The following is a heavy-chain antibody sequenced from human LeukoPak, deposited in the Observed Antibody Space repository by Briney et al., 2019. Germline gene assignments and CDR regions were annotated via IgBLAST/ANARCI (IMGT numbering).Heavy chain of an antibody. J-gene: IGHJ4*02. CDR3: ARSRGGQITGDFDY. CDR1: GGTFSSYA. Sequence: GASVKVSCKASGGTFSSYAISWVRQAPGQGLEWMGGIIPIFGTANYAQKFQGRVTITTDESTSTAYTELSSLRSEDTAVYYCARSRGGQITGDFDYWGQGTLVTVSS. CDR2: IIPIFGTA. D-gene: IGHD1-14*01. V-gene: IGHV1-69*05.